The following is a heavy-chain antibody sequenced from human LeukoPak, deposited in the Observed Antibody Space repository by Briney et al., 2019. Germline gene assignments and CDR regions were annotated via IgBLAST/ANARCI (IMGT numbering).Heavy chain of an antibody. CDR3: ARAYHEDYYFDF. CDR2: ISYDGDDQ. V-gene: IGHV3-30*08. Sequence: GGSLRLSCAASTFSFSDYPLHWVRQAPGKGLEWVAVISYDGDDQYYAHSVKGRFTISRDNSKNTLYLQMDRLISDDTAVYYCARAYHEDYYFDFWGQGTLVIVSS. CDR1: TFSFSDYP. J-gene: IGHJ4*02. D-gene: IGHD1-14*01.